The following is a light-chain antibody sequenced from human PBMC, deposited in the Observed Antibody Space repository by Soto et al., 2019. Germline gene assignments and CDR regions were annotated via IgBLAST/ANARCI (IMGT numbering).Light chain of an antibody. V-gene: IGKV1-39*01. CDR1: QSISSY. CDR3: QQRKT. J-gene: IGKJ1*01. CDR2: AAS. Sequence: DIQMTQSPSSLSASVGDRVTITCRASQSISSYLNWYQQKPGKAPKLLIYAASSLQSGVPSRFSGSGSGTDFTLTISSLQPEDFATYYCQQRKTFGQGTKVEIQ.